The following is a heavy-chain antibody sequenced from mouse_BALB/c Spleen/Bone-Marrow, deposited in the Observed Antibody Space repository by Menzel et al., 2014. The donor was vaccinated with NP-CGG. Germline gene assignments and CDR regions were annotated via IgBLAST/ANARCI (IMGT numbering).Heavy chain of an antibody. CDR1: GYTFTDYA. V-gene: IGHV1S137*01. CDR3: ARSGKVRNAMDY. D-gene: IGHD2-14*01. Sequence: VQRVESGAELVRPGVSVKISCKGSGYTFTDYAMHWVKQSHAKSLEWIGLISNYYGDASYNQKFKGKATMTVDKSSSTAYMELVRLTSEDSAIYYCARSGKVRNAMDYWGQGTSVTAS. CDR2: ISNYYGDA. J-gene: IGHJ4*01.